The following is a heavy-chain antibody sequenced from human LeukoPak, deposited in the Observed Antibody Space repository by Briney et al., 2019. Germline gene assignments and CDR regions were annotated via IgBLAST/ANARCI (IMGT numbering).Heavy chain of an antibody. D-gene: IGHD5-12*01. CDR2: ISGSGGST. J-gene: IGHJ4*02. CDR1: GFTFSSYA. Sequence: GGSLRLSCAASGFTFSSYAMSWVRQAPGKGLEWVSAISGSGGSTYYADSVKGRFTISRDNSKNTLYLQMNSLRAEDTAVYYCAKDRGYSGYDYPLAGVSCFDYWGQGTLVTVSS. CDR3: AKDRGYSGYDYPLAGVSCFDY. V-gene: IGHV3-23*01.